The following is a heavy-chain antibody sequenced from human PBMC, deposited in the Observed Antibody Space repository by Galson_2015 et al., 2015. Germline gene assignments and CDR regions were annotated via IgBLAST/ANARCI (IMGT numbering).Heavy chain of an antibody. Sequence: SLRLSCAASGFTFDNYDMNWVRQAPGKGLEWISYISSVSSTIYYADSVKGRFSISRDNAKNSLYLQMNSLRAEDTAVYYCARDPTAPTSKFDYWGQGTLVTVSS. CDR3: ARDPTAPTSKFDY. V-gene: IGHV3-48*03. D-gene: IGHD4-17*01. CDR2: ISSVSSTI. J-gene: IGHJ4*02. CDR1: GFTFDNYD.